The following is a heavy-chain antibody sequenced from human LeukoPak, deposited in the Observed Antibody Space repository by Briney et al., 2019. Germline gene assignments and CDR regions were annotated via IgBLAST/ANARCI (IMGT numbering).Heavy chain of an antibody. CDR1: GYTFTGYY. Sequence: GASVKVSCKASGYTFTGYYMHWVRQAPGQGLEWMGWINPNSGGTNYAQKFQGWVTMTRDTSISTAYMELSRLRSDDTAVYYCARDRSSFVEAFDIWGQGTMVTVSS. CDR2: INPNSGGT. CDR3: ARDRSSFVEAFDI. V-gene: IGHV1-2*04. J-gene: IGHJ3*02. D-gene: IGHD6-6*01.